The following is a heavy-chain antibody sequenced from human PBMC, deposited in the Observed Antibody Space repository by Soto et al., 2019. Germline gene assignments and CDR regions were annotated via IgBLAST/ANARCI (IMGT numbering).Heavy chain of an antibody. CDR2: ISDSSSTI. J-gene: IGHJ4*02. V-gene: IGHV3-48*04. Sequence: EVQLVESGRGLVQPGGSLRLSCAASGFTFNSHTMNWVRQAPGKGLEWLSYISDSSSTIYYADSVKGRFTISRDNAKNSLYLQMNSLRAEDTAVYYCTRELGYWGQGTLVTVSA. CDR1: GFTFNSHT. CDR3: TRELGY.